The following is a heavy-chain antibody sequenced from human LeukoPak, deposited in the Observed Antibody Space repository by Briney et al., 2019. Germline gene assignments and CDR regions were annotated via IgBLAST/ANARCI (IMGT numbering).Heavy chain of an antibody. CDR3: AREGFPPRISDFWSGLGPYYYYGMDV. V-gene: IGHV1-46*01. Sequence: ASVKVSCKASGYTFTSYYMHWVRQAPGQGLEWMGIINPSGGSTSYTQKFQGRVTMTRDTSTSTVYMELSSLRSEDTAVYYCAREGFPPRISDFWSGLGPYYYYGMDVWGQGTTVTVSS. CDR1: GYTFTSYY. J-gene: IGHJ6*02. CDR2: INPSGGST. D-gene: IGHD3-3*01.